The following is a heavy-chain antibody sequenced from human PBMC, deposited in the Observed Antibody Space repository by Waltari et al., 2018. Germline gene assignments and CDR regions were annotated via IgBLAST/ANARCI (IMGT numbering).Heavy chain of an antibody. CDR3: AREYGDYDGGFYCFDY. CDR2: IYTRGST. V-gene: IGHV4-4*07. J-gene: IGHJ4*02. CDR1: GGSISSYY. Sequence: QVQLQESGPGRVSPSETLSLTCTVSGGSISSYYWSWIRQPGGKGLEWIGRIYTRGSTNYNPHRKGRVTISVDKSKNQLSLKLSSVTAADTAVYYCAREYGDYDGGFYCFDYWGQGTLVTVSS. D-gene: IGHD4-17*01.